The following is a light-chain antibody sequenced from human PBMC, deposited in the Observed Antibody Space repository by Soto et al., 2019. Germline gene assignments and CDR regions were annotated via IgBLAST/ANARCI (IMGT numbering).Light chain of an antibody. Sequence: DIVLTQSPATLSLSPGERATLSCRASQSVSRYLAWYQQKPGQAPRLLIYDASNMATGIPTRFSGSGSGTAFALTISSRMPEDVAVYYCHQRNNWPSTFGGGTKLEIK. CDR1: QSVSRY. V-gene: IGKV3-11*01. J-gene: IGKJ4*01. CDR3: HQRNNWPST. CDR2: DAS.